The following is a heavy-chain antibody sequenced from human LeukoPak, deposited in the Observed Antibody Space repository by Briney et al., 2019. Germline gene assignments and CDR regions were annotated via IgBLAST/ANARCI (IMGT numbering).Heavy chain of an antibody. Sequence: SETLSLTCTVSGGSISSYYWSWIRQPAGKGLEWIGRIYTSGSTNYNPSLKSRVTMSVDTSKNQFSLKLSSVTAADTAVYYCARDDYDDSSGYYLSRAVDIWGQGTMVTVSS. CDR1: GGSISSYY. J-gene: IGHJ3*02. CDR3: ARDDYDDSSGYYLSRAVDI. D-gene: IGHD3-22*01. V-gene: IGHV4-4*07. CDR2: IYTSGST.